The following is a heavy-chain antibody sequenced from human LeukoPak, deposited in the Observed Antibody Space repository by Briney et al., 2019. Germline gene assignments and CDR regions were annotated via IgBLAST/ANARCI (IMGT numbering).Heavy chain of an antibody. D-gene: IGHD3-22*01. Sequence: PGGSLRLPCAASGFTFSSYAMHWVRQAPGKGLEWVAVISYDGSNKYYADSVKGRFTISRDNSKNTLYLQMNSLRAEDTAVYYCARVPGYDSSGYFDYWGQGTLVTVSS. CDR1: GFTFSSYA. J-gene: IGHJ4*02. CDR3: ARVPGYDSSGYFDY. CDR2: ISYDGSNK. V-gene: IGHV3-30*04.